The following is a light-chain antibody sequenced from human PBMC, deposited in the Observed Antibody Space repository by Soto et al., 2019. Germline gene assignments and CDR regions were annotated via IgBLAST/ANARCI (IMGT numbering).Light chain of an antibody. CDR2: AAS. CDR1: QGISYY. Sequence: DFQMTQSPPSLSASVGDSVTITCRASQGISYYLAWYQQRPGKVPKLLVYAASTLQSGVPTRFIGGGSGTDFSLTINSLQPEDFGTYYCQNYKSAPFTFGPGTKVDL. J-gene: IGKJ3*01. CDR3: QNYKSAPFT. V-gene: IGKV1-27*01.